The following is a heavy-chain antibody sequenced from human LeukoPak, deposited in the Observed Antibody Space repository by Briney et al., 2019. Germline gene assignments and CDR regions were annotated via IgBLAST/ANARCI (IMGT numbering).Heavy chain of an antibody. CDR3: ATGGTSGSYMDY. D-gene: IGHD1-26*01. Sequence: GGSLRLSCEASGFTFSIYAMSWVRQAPGKGLEYVSSISGDSAYIYYADSVKGRFTISRDNAKNSLYLQMNSLRAEDTAVYYCATGGTSGSYMDYWGQGTLVTVSS. CDR2: ISGDSAYI. CDR1: GFTFSIYA. V-gene: IGHV3-21*01. J-gene: IGHJ4*02.